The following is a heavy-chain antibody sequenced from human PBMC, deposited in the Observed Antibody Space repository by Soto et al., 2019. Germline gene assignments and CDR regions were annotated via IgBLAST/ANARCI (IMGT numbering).Heavy chain of an antibody. V-gene: IGHV3-11*05. Sequence: QVQLVESGGGLVKPGGSLRLPCAASGFTFSDYYMSWIRQAPGKGLEWVSYISSSSSYTNYAASVKGRFTISRDNAKNSLYLQRNSLRAEDTAVYYCARDHHRYSGYDYVDYWGQGTLVTVSS. CDR1: GFTFSDYY. D-gene: IGHD5-12*01. J-gene: IGHJ4*02. CDR3: ARDHHRYSGYDYVDY. CDR2: ISSSSSYT.